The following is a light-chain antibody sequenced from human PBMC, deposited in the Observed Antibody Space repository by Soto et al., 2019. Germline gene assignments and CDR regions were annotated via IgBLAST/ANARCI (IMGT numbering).Light chain of an antibody. V-gene: IGLV2-14*03. J-gene: IGLJ1*01. CDR2: NVS. CDR1: SSDVGGYKS. CDR3: SSYTSTSTYV. Sequence: QSALTQPASVSGSPGQSITISCTGTSSDVGGYKSASWYQQHPGKAPKLLIYNVSNRPSGISARFSGSWSGDTASLTISGLQAEDEADYYCSSYTSTSTYVFGTGTKLTVL.